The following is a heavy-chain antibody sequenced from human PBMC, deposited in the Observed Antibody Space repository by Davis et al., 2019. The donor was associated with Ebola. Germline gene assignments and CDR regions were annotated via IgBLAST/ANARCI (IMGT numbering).Heavy chain of an antibody. CDR2: INSDGSSI. V-gene: IGHV3-74*01. Sequence: GESLKISCAAFGFTFTNYWMHWVRQAPGKGLVWVSRINSDGSSINYADSVKGRFTISRDNAKNTLYLQMNSLRAEDTAVYYCARVPGVHFWSGYHYYYYGMDVWGQGTTVTVSS. D-gene: IGHD3-3*02. CDR1: GFTFTNYW. CDR3: ARVPGVHFWSGYHYYYYGMDV. J-gene: IGHJ6*02.